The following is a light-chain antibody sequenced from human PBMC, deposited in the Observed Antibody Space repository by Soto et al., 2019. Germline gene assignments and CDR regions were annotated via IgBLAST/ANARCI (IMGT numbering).Light chain of an antibody. CDR1: QSGSSN. V-gene: IGKV3D-15*01. CDR3: QQSNDWPLT. CDR2: DIS. J-gene: IGKJ4*01. Sequence: ELVMTQSPATMSVSPGERATLSCRASQSGSSNLAWYQQKPGQAPSLLIYDISARATGIPTRFSGSGSGTEFTLTISSLQSEDFAVYYCQQSNDWPLTFGGGTKVEIK.